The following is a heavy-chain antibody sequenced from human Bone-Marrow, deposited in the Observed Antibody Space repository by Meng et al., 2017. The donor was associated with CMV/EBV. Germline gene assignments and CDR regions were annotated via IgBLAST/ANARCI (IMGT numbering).Heavy chain of an antibody. CDR3: ARRYSGSYWG. D-gene: IGHD1-26*01. CDR2: IYHSGST. Sequence: LTCTVSGGSISSSNWWSWVRQPPGKGLEWIGEIYHSGSTNYNPSLKSRVTTSVDKSKNQFSLNLSSVTAADTAVYYCARRYSGSYWGWGQGTLVTVSS. V-gene: IGHV4-4*02. J-gene: IGHJ4*02. CDR1: GGSISSSNW.